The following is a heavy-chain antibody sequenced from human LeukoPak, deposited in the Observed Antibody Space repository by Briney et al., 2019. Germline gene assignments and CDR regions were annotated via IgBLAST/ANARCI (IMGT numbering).Heavy chain of an antibody. D-gene: IGHD3-10*01. CDR2: VSYSSSTI. J-gene: IGHJ4*02. V-gene: IGHV3-48*02. CDR1: GFTFSSYS. Sequence: GGSLRLSCAASGFTFSSYSMNWVRQAPGKGLEWNSYVSYSSSTIYYADSVKGRFTISRDNAKNSLYLQMNSLRDEDTAVYYCARDAHIVRGVNPLDYWGQGTLVTVSS. CDR3: ARDAHIVRGVNPLDY.